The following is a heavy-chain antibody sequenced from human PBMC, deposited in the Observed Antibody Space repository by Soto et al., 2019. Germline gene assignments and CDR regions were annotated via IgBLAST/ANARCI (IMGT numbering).Heavy chain of an antibody. Sequence: QVQLQESGPGLVKPSETLSLTCTVSGGSISSYYWSWIRQPPGKGLEWIGYIYYSGSTNYNPSLKSRVTISVDTSKNQFSLKLSSVTAADTAVYYCARAPCPTACLDYWGQGTLVTVSS. CDR3: ARAPCPTACLDY. CDR1: GGSISSYY. J-gene: IGHJ4*02. CDR2: IYYSGST. D-gene: IGHD4-17*01. V-gene: IGHV4-59*01.